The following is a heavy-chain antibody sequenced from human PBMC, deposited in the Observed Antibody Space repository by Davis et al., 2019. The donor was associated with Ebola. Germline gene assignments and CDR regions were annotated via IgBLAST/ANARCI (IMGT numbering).Heavy chain of an antibody. V-gene: IGHV3-11*04. Sequence: GESLKISCAASGFTFSDYYMSWIRQAPGKGLEWVSYISSSGSTIYYADSVKGRFTISRDNAKNSLYLQMNSLRAEDTAVYYCARPSGDTVVGVDAFDIWGQGTMVTVSS. J-gene: IGHJ3*02. D-gene: IGHD4-23*01. CDR1: GFTFSDYY. CDR2: ISSSGSTI. CDR3: ARPSGDTVVGVDAFDI.